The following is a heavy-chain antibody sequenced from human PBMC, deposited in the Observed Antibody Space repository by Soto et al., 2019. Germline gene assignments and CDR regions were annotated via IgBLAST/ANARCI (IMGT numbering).Heavy chain of an antibody. D-gene: IGHD6-19*01. CDR2: IIPIFGTA. J-gene: IGHJ5*02. Sequence: ASVKVSCKASGGTFSSYAISWVRQAPGQGLEWMGGIIPIFGTANYAQKFQGRVTITADESTSTAYMELSSLRSEDTAVYYCARATAVAGEPNNWFDPWGQGTLVTVSS. V-gene: IGHV1-69*13. CDR3: ARATAVAGEPNNWFDP. CDR1: GGTFSSYA.